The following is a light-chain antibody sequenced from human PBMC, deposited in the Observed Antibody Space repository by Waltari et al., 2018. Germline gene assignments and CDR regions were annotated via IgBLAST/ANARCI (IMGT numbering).Light chain of an antibody. J-gene: IGLJ2*01. CDR1: ASDVGGYKY. V-gene: IGLV2-11*01. CDR2: NVD. Sequence: QSALTQPRSVSGSPGHSVTFSCTGTASDVGGYKYVSWYQQHPGKVPKLSIYNVDQRPAGVPDRVSGSQSGNTASLTISGVQAEDEADYYCCSYAGKYTSVFGGGTKLTVL. CDR3: CSYAGKYTSV.